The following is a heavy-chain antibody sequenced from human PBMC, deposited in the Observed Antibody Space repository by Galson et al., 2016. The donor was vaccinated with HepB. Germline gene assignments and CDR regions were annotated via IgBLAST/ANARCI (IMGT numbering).Heavy chain of an antibody. D-gene: IGHD1-1*01. J-gene: IGHJ4*02. CDR3: ARGTKDRHSFDRT. CDR1: GYTFTSDD. V-gene: IGHV1-18*04. Sequence: SVKVSCKASGYTFTSDDISWVRQAPGQGLEWMGWISTYNGNTKFAQRLQGRRTMTTDTSTSTAYMELTSLRSDDTAVDYCARGTKDRHSFDRTWGQGTLVTVSS. CDR2: ISTYNGNT.